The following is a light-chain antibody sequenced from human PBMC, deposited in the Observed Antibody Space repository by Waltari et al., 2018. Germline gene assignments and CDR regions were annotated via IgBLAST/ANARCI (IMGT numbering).Light chain of an antibody. J-gene: IGKJ1*01. V-gene: IGKV3-20*01. CDR3: QMYVRLPVT. CDR2: NAS. CDR1: QSVGRS. Sequence: EIVLTQSPVTLSLFQGERATLSCRASQSVGRSLAWYQQKPGQPPRLLIYNASNRASGIPYRFSGSGSGADFSLTISRLEPEDFAVYYCQMYVRLPVTFGQGTKVEVK.